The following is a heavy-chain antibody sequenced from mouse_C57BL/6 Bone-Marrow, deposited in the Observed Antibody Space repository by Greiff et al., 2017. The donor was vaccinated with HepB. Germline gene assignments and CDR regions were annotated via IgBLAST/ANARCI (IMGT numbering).Heavy chain of an antibody. CDR3: TSLDYGTY. V-gene: IGHV14-4*01. Sequence: VQLQQSGAELVRPGASVKLSCTASGFNIKDDYMHWVKQRPEQGLEWIGWIDPDNGDTEYASKFQGKATITADTSSNTAYLQLSSLTSEDTAVYYCTSLDYGTYWGQGTTLTVSS. J-gene: IGHJ2*01. CDR1: GFNIKDDY. D-gene: IGHD1-1*02. CDR2: IDPDNGDT.